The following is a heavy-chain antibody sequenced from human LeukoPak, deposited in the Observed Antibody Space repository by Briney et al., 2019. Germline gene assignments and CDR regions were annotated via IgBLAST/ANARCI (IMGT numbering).Heavy chain of an antibody. CDR1: GGTFSSYA. CDR3: ARTYCGGDCYSVYYYYGMDV. Sequence: ASVKVSCKASGGTFSSYAISWVRQAPGQGLEWMGRIIPILGIANYAQKFQGRVTITADKSTSTAYMELSSLRSEDTAVYYCARTYCGGDCYSVYYYYGMDVWGQGTTVTVSS. D-gene: IGHD2-21*02. J-gene: IGHJ6*02. V-gene: IGHV1-69*04. CDR2: IIPILGIA.